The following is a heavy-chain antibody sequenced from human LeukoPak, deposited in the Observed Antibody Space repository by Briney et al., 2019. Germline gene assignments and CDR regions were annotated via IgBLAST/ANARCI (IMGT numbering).Heavy chain of an antibody. CDR3: AKTFNRAYTYGPADY. CDR2: IGGAGGST. CDR1: GFTFSNYA. D-gene: IGHD5-18*01. J-gene: IGHJ4*02. Sequence: PAGSLRLSCAGTGFTFSNYAMSWVRQAPGKGLEWVSTIGGAGGSTYYADSVNGRFTISRDSSKNTLYLQMNSLSAEDTAIYYCAKTFNRAYTYGPADYWGQGTLVTVSS. V-gene: IGHV3-23*01.